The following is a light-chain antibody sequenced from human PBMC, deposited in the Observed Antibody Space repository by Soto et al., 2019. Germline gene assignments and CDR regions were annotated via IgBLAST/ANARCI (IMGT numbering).Light chain of an antibody. CDR3: QQGFSRPRT. J-gene: IGKJ1*01. V-gene: IGKV1-39*01. Sequence: DIQMTQSPSSLSASVGDRVTITCRASQSIRNDLNWYQQRPGKAPKLLMYTTSNLERGVPSRFSGRGSGTDFTLTINNLQPEDFGTYFCQQGFSRPRTFGLGTTVEVK. CDR1: QSIRND. CDR2: TTS.